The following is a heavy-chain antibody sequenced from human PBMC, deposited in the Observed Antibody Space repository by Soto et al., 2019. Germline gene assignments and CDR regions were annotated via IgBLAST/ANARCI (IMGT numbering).Heavy chain of an antibody. CDR1: GGSISSYY. V-gene: IGHV4-59*01. CDR3: ARDKASGYDAIDI. J-gene: IGHJ3*02. D-gene: IGHD5-12*01. Sequence: SETLSLTCTVSGGSISSYYWSWIRQPPGKGLEWIGYIYYSGSTNYNPSLKSRVTISVDTSKNQFSLKLSSVTAADTAVYYCARDKASGYDAIDIWGQGTMVTVSS. CDR2: IYYSGST.